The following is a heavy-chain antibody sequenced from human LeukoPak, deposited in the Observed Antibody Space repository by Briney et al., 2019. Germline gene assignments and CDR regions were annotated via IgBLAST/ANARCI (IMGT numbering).Heavy chain of an antibody. Sequence: SETLSLTCAVYGGSCSNYYCSWIRQPPGKGLEWIGEIHPYGTFYYNSSLKSRLTISIDTSKSQFSLRLTSVTAADTAFYYCARGRDRSKAGDHWGQGTLVTVSS. V-gene: IGHV4-34*01. J-gene: IGHJ4*02. CDR1: GGSCSNYY. CDR2: IHPYGTF. CDR3: ARGRDRSKAGDH. D-gene: IGHD5-24*01.